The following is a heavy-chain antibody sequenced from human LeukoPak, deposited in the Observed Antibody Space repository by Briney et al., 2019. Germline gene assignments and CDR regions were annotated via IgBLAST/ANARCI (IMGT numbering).Heavy chain of an antibody. Sequence: QPGGSLRLSCAASGFTVSSKYMSWVRQAPGKGLEWVSVILNGGSTYYADSVKGRFTISTDNSKNMLYLQMNSLRAEDTAVYYCARDLFASGSYYNFFDYWAQGTLVTVSS. CDR1: GFTVSSKY. CDR2: ILNGGST. D-gene: IGHD3-10*01. CDR3: ARDLFASGSYYNFFDY. J-gene: IGHJ4*02. V-gene: IGHV3-66*01.